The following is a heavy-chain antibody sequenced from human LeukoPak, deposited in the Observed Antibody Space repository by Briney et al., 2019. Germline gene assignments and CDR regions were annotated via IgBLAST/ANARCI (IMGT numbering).Heavy chain of an antibody. CDR1: GGSFSSGGYY. CDR3: ARGRPYTNYDFDF. D-gene: IGHD4-11*01. V-gene: IGHV4-31*03. Sequence: SQTLSLTCNVSGGSFSSGGYYWSWIRQHPGKGLEWIGFIYYSGGTYYNPSLKSRVTISVDTSKNQFSLKLTSVTAAATAVYYSARGRPYTNYDFDFWGQGTLVTVSS. CDR2: IYYSGGT. J-gene: IGHJ4*02.